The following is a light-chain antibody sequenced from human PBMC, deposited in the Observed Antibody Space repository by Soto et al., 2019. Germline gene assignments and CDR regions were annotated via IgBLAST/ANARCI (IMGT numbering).Light chain of an antibody. CDR1: SSDVAAYNS. V-gene: IGLV2-14*01. CDR2: DVI. Sequence: QSALTEPASVSGSPGQSITISCTGTSSDVAAYNSVSWYQQYPGKAPKLMIYDVIYRPSGVSNRFSVSKSANTASLTISGLQAEDEADYYCSLYTTSGNYVFGTGTKLTVL. CDR3: SLYTTSGNYV. J-gene: IGLJ1*01.